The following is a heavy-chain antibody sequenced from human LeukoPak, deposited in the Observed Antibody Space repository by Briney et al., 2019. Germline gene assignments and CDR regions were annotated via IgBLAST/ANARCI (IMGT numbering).Heavy chain of an antibody. V-gene: IGHV3-7*01. D-gene: IGHD2-15*01. CDR1: GFTFNRYW. CDR2: IKRDGSEI. Sequence: GGSLRLSCAASGFTFNRYWMSWVRQAPGKGLEWVANIKRDGSEIYYVDSVKGRSTISRDNAKNSLYLQMNSLRAEDTAVYYCARDLLDDIVVVVAAAPDAFDIWGQGTMVTVSS. CDR3: ARDLLDDIVVVVAAAPDAFDI. J-gene: IGHJ3*02.